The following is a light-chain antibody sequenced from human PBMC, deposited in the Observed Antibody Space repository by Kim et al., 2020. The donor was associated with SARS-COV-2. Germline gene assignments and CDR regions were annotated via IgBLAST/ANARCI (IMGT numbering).Light chain of an antibody. CDR1: TSNIGSNT. J-gene: IGLJ2*01. CDR3: AAWDDSLNGVV. Sequence: GQTVTVSCSGGTSNIGSNTVNWYRHLPGTAPRLLIYTTDQRPSGVPDRFSGSKSGSSASLAINGLQSEDEADYYCAAWDDSLNGVVFGGGTKVTVL. CDR2: TTD. V-gene: IGLV1-44*01.